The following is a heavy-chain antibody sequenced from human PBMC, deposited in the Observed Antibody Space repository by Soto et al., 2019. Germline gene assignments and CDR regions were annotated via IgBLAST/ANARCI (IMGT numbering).Heavy chain of an antibody. V-gene: IGHV1-24*01. CDR3: ATSSGWFDYYYYGMDV. CDR2: FDPEDGET. D-gene: IGHD6-19*01. Sequence: QVPLVQSGAEVKKRGASVKVSCKVSGYTLTELSMHWVRQAPGKGLEWMGGFDPEDGETIYAQKFQGRVTMTEDTSTDTAYMELSSLRYEDTAVYYCATSSGWFDYYYYGMDVWGQGTTVTVSS. J-gene: IGHJ6*02. CDR1: GYTLTELS.